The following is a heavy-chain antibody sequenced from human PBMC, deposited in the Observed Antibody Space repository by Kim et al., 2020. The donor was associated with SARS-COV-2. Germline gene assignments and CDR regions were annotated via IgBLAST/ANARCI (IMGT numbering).Heavy chain of an antibody. CDR3: ARAAVAPVGYYFGLFMYSYYYMDV. D-gene: IGHD2-2*01. Sequence: ASVKVSCKASGYTFTSYAMNWVRQAPGQGLEWMGWINTNTGNPTYAQGFTGRFVFSLDTSVSTAYLQISSLKAEDTAVYYCARAAVAPVGYYFGLFMYSYYYMDVWGKGTTVTVSS. V-gene: IGHV7-4-1*02. J-gene: IGHJ6*03. CDR1: GYTFTSYA. CDR2: INTNTGNP.